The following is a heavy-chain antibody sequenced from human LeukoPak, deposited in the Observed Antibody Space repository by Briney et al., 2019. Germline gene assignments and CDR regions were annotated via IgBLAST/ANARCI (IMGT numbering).Heavy chain of an antibody. CDR1: GFTFSSYW. J-gene: IGHJ5*02. CDR2: IKQDGSEK. Sequence: GGSLRLSCAASGFTFSSYWMSWVRRAPGKGLEWVANIKQDGSEKYYVDSVKGRFTISRDNAKNSLYLQMNSLRAEDTAVYYCARDAAADGIFSGGFDPWGQGTLVTVSS. CDR3: ARDAAADGIFSGGFDP. V-gene: IGHV3-7*01. D-gene: IGHD6-13*01.